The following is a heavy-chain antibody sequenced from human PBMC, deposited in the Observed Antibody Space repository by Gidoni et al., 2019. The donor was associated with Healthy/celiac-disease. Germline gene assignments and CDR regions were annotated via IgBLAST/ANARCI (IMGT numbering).Heavy chain of an antibody. D-gene: IGHD3-10*01. Sequence: VQLPQLGAGLFKPSETLSPTLAVYGGSFSGYYWSWIRQPPGKGLEWIGEINHSGSTNYNPSLKSRVTISVDTSKNQFSLKLSSVTAADTAVYYCARGVITMVRGVRPLDYWGQGTLVTVSS. CDR3: ARGVITMVRGVRPLDY. V-gene: IGHV4-34*01. J-gene: IGHJ4*02. CDR1: GGSFSGYY. CDR2: INHSGST.